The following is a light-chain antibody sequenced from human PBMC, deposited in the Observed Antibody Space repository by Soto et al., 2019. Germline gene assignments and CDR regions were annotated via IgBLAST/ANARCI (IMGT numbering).Light chain of an antibody. CDR3: QQYNSYSQT. J-gene: IGKJ1*01. CDR2: DAS. CDR1: QTISSW. Sequence: DIQMTQSPSTLSGSVGDRVTITCRASQTISSWLAWYQQKPGKVPKLLIYDASSLESGVPSRFSGSGSGTEFTLTISSLRPDDSATYYCQQYNSYSQTFGQGTKVDIK. V-gene: IGKV1-5*01.